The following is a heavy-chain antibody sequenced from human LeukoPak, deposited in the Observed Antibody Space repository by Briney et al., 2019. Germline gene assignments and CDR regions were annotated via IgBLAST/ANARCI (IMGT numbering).Heavy chain of an antibody. CDR3: ARAPGYYDSSGYYSLDAFDI. D-gene: IGHD3-22*01. J-gene: IGHJ3*02. CDR2: IYYSGST. CDR1: GGSMSSGPYS. Sequence: SETLSLTCAVSGGSMSSGPYSWSWIRQPPGKGLEWIGYIYYSGSTHYNPPLKSRVTVSLDMSKNQFSLRLSSVTAADTAVYYCARAPGYYDSSGYYSLDAFDIWGQGTMVTVSS. V-gene: IGHV4-30-4*07.